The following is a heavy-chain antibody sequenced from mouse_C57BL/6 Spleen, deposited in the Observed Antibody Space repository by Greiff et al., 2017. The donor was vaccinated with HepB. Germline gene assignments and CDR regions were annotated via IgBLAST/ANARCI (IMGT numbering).Heavy chain of an antibody. V-gene: IGHV1-54*01. CDR1: GYAFTNYL. J-gene: IGHJ4*01. CDR3: ASGGNGNSYAMDY. Sequence: QVQLQQSGAELARPGTSVKVSCKASGYAFTNYLIEWVKQRPGQGLEWIGVINPGSGGTNYNEKFKGKATLTADKSSSTAYMQLSSLTSEDSAVYFCASGGNGNSYAMDYWGQGTSVTVSS. CDR2: INPGSGGT. D-gene: IGHD2-1*01.